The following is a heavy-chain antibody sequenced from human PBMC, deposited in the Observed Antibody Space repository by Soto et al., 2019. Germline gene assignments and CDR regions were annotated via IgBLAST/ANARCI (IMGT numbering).Heavy chain of an antibody. CDR3: ARLAAAGSSSFYYYYYYGMDV. CDR1: GGSISSYY. Sequence: PSETLSLTCTVSGGSISSYYWSWIRQPPGKGLEWIGYIYYSGSTYYNPSLKSRVTISVDTSKNQFSLKLSSVTAADTAVYYCARLAAAGSSSFYYYYYYGMDVWGQGTTVTVSS. CDR2: IYYSGST. V-gene: IGHV4-59*04. J-gene: IGHJ6*02. D-gene: IGHD6-6*01.